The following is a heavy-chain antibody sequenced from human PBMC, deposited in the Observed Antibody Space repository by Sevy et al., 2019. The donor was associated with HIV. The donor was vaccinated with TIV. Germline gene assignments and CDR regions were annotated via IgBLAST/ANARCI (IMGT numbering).Heavy chain of an antibody. CDR2: ISGSGGST. CDR1: GFTFSSYA. V-gene: IGHV3-23*01. J-gene: IGHJ6*02. CDR3: AKDRFVVVVAATPMVEKLDV. Sequence: GGSLRLSCAASGFTFSSYAMSWVRQAPGKGLEWVSAISGSGGSTYYADSVKGRFPISRDNSKNTLYLQMNSLRAEDTAVYYCAKDRFVVVVAATPMVEKLDVWGQGTTVTVSS. D-gene: IGHD2-15*01.